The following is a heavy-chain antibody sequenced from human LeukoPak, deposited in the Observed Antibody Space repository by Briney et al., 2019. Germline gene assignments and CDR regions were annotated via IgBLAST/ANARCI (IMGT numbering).Heavy chain of an antibody. V-gene: IGHV3-7*01. CDR2: IKEDGSEK. CDR1: GFTFSNYW. CDR3: ARSSYYEGNWFDP. J-gene: IGHJ5*02. D-gene: IGHD3-10*01. Sequence: GGSLRLSCAASGFTFSNYWMTWVRQAPGKGLEWVANIKEDGSEKYYVDSVKGRFIVSRDNAKNSLYLQMNSLRAEDTAVYYCARSSYYEGNWFDPWGQGTLVTVSS.